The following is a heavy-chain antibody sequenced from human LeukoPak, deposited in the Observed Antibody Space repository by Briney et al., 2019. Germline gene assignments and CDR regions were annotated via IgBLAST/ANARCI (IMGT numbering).Heavy chain of an antibody. V-gene: IGHV3-23*01. D-gene: IGHD3/OR15-3a*01. Sequence: GGSLRLSCAASGFTFNSYAMSWVRQAPGKGLEWVSTLSGGGTSTYYADSVKDRFTISRDNSKNTVYMQMNSLRVEDTAVYYCAKVVTWTSFDYWGHGTLVTVSS. CDR2: LSGGGTST. CDR1: GFTFNSYA. J-gene: IGHJ4*01. CDR3: AKVVTWTSFDY.